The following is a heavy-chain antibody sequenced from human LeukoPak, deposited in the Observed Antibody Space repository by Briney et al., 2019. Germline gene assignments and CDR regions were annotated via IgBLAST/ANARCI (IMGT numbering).Heavy chain of an antibody. Sequence: PGGSLRLSXAVSGFTVKKKYMTWVRQAPGKGLEWVAVMYSGGSTDYADSVKGRFTIPRDNSNNALYLQMNSLRVDDTAEYFCARATDVWSAYQEIYHFDSWGQGTLVSVAS. CDR2: MYSGGST. CDR1: GFTVKKKY. J-gene: IGHJ4*02. D-gene: IGHD3-3*01. V-gene: IGHV3-66*02. CDR3: ARATDVWSAYQEIYHFDS.